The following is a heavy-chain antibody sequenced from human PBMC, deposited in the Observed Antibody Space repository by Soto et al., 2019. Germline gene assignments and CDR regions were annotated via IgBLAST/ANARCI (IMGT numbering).Heavy chain of an antibody. J-gene: IGHJ4*02. CDR2: IYYTGTT. CDR1: GGSLSPYY. D-gene: IGHD6-13*01. CDR3: ARDRRGSSWPRVDY. V-gene: IGHV4-59*01. Sequence: QVQLQESGPGLVKPSETLSLTCIVSGGSLSPYYWSWIRQSPGKGLEWVGSIYYTGTTDYNPSLNGRVTVSIAPSANKVSLETTSVTAADTAVYYCARDRRGSSWPRVDYWGQGKLVTVSS.